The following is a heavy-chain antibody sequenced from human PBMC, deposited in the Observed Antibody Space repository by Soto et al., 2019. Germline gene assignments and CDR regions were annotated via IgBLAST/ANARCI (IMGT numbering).Heavy chain of an antibody. CDR3: RTKGYGSGEYYYMDV. Sequence: SETLSLTCAVSSGSISSNNWWSWVRQPPGKGLEWIGEIYNSGSTNYNPSFKSRVTISVDKSKNQFSLKLSSVTAADTAVYYCRTKGYGSGEYYYMDVWGKGTTVTVSS. CDR2: IYNSGST. V-gene: IGHV4-4*02. D-gene: IGHD3-10*01. CDR1: SGSISSNNW. J-gene: IGHJ6*03.